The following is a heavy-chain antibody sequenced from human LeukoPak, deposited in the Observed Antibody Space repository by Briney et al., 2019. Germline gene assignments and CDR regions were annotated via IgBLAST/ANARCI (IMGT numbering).Heavy chain of an antibody. Sequence: GAAVKVSCKASGGTFSSYAITWVRQAPGQGRKWMGRIIPILGIANYAQKFQGRVTIIADKSTSTAYMELSSLRSEDTAVYYCARDLYSGHEGNAFDIWGQGTMVTVSS. CDR3: ARDLYSGHEGNAFDI. V-gene: IGHV1-69*04. D-gene: IGHD5-12*01. J-gene: IGHJ3*02. CDR1: GGTFSSYA. CDR2: IIPILGIA.